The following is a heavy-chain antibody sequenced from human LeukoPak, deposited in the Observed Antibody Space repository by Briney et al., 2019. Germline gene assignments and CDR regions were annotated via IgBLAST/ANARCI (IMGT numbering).Heavy chain of an antibody. CDR2: IGTAGDT. V-gene: IGHV3-13*04. CDR3: ARAAGYYPNWYFDL. CDR1: GFTFSSYD. Sequence: GGSLRLSCAASGFTFSSYDMHWVRQATGKGLEWVSGIGTAGDTYYPGSVKGRFTISRENAKNSLYLQMNSLRAGDTAVYYCARAAGYYPNWYFDLWGRGTLVTVSS. D-gene: IGHD3-22*01. J-gene: IGHJ2*01.